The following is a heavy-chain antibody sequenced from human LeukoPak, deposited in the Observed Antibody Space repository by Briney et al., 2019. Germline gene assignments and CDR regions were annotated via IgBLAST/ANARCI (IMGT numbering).Heavy chain of an antibody. CDR3: AGDPPGIPGYFDQ. D-gene: IGHD6-13*01. Sequence: GGSLRLSCAASGFSVSSKYMSWVRQAPGKGLEWVSVIYSGGDAYYADSVKGRFTISRDNSKNTVYLQIHSLRAEDTAVYYCAGDPPGIPGYFDQWGQGTLVTVSS. CDR2: IYSGGDA. J-gene: IGHJ4*02. CDR1: GFSVSSKY. V-gene: IGHV3-53*01.